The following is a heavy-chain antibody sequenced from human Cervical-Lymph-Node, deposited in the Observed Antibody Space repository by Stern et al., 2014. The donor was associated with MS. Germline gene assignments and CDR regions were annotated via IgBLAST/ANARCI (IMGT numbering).Heavy chain of an antibody. J-gene: IGHJ5*02. CDR1: GGSISSYY. CDR2: IYYSGST. Sequence: VQLLESGPGLVKPSETLSLPCTVSGGSISSYYLRWIRQPPGKGLEWIGYIYYSGSTNYNPSLKSRVTISVDTSKNQFSLKLSSVTAADTAVYYCARGATQAFDPWGQGTLVTVSS. CDR3: ARGATQAFDP. V-gene: IGHV4-59*01.